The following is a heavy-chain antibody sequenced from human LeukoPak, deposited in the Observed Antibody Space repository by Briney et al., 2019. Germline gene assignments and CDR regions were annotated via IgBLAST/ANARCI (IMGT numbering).Heavy chain of an antibody. CDR3: ARQGSITMVRGVINPFDP. CDR2: IYPGDSDT. J-gene: IGHJ5*02. V-gene: IGHV5-51*01. CDR1: GYSFTNYW. Sequence: GESLKISCKGSGYSFTNYWIAWVRQMPGKGLEWMGIIYPGDSDTRYSPSFQGQVTISADKSISTAYLQWSSLKASDTAMYYCARQGSITMVRGVINPFDPGGQGTLVTVSS. D-gene: IGHD3-10*01.